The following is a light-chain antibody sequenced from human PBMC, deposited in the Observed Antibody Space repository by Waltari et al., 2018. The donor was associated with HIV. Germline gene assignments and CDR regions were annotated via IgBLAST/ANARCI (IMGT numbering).Light chain of an antibody. Sequence: SYVLTQPPSVSVAPGKTAMFTCVGNDIGSNSVPWYQQKPGPAPVGVLYYDSARPEGSPERFSGSNSGNTATLTISRVEAGDEADYYCQVWDGSSDHPVFGGGTKLTVL. V-gene: IGLV3-21*04. CDR2: YDS. J-gene: IGLJ2*01. CDR3: QVWDGSSDHPV. CDR1: DIGSNS.